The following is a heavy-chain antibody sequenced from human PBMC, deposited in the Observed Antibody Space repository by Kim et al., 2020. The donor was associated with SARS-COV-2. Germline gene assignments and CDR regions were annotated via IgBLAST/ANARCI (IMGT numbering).Heavy chain of an antibody. CDR3: ARPVYYDSSGYYYDYGMDV. CDR2: IYPGDSDT. D-gene: IGHD3-22*01. Sequence: GESLKISCKGSGYSFTSYWIGWVRQMPGKGLEWMGIIYPGDSDTRYSPSFQGQVTISADKSISTAYLQWSSLKASDTAMYYCARPVYYDSSGYYYDYGMDVWGQGTTVTVSS. J-gene: IGHJ6*02. CDR1: GYSFTSYW. V-gene: IGHV5-51*01.